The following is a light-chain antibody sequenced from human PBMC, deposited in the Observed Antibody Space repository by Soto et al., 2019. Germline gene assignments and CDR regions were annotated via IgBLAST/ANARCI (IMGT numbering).Light chain of an antibody. CDR2: LAS. V-gene: IGKV2-28*01. Sequence: VVMTQSPLSLPVTPGEPASISCRSSQSLLHSNGYNYLDWYLQKPGQSPQLLMYLASNRASGVPDRFSGSGSGTDFTLKISRVEAEDVGIYYCMQAVQTPYTFVQGNKLEI. CDR1: QSLLHSNGYNY. J-gene: IGKJ2*01. CDR3: MQAVQTPYT.